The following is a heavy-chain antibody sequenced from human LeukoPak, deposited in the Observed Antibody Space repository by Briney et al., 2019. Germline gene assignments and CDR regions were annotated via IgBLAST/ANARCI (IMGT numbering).Heavy chain of an antibody. Sequence: GSVKVSCKASGHTLISYVFTWVRQAPGQGHEWMGWISAYNGNTKYAQKLQGRVTMTTDTSTSTAYMELRSLRSDDTAVYYCALFDYGDYDYWGQGTLVTVSS. CDR1: GHTLISYV. CDR2: ISAYNGNT. V-gene: IGHV1-18*01. CDR3: ALFDYGDYDY. D-gene: IGHD4-17*01. J-gene: IGHJ4*02.